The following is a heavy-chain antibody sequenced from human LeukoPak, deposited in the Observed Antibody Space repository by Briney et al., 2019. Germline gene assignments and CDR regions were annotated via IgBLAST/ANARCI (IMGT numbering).Heavy chain of an antibody. Sequence: GGSLRLSCAASGFSFSSYVMSWVRQAPGKGLEWVSTVSTTGGSTYYADSVKGRFTISRDNSKDTLYLQMNSLRAEDTAVYYCAKCSGWFVRGKDYYYYYMDVWGKGTTVTVSS. CDR3: AKCSGWFVRGKDYYYYYMDV. CDR2: VSTTGGST. J-gene: IGHJ6*03. V-gene: IGHV3-23*01. D-gene: IGHD6-19*01. CDR1: GFSFSSYV.